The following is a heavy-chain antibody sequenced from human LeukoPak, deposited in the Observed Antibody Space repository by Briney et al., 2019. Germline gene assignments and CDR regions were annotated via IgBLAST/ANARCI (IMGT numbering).Heavy chain of an antibody. V-gene: IGHV4-59*12. D-gene: IGHD3-22*01. CDR2: IYYSGST. CDR1: GGSFSGYY. J-gene: IGHJ3*02. Sequence: SETLSLTCAVYGGSFSGYYWSWIRQPPGKGLEWIGYIYYSGSTNYNPALKSRVTISLDTSKNQFSLKLSSVTAADTAVYYCARGGVIVRIWGQGTMVTVSS. CDR3: ARGGVIVRI.